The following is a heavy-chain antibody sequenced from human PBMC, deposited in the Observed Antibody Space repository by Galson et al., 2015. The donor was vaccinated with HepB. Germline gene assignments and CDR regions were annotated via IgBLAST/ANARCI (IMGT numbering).Heavy chain of an antibody. V-gene: IGHV5-51*01. J-gene: IGHJ4*02. D-gene: IGHD3-22*01. CDR2: IYPGDSDT. CDR1: GYSFTSYW. Sequence: QSGAEVKKPGESLKISCKGSGYSFTSYWIGWVRQMPGKGLEWMGIIYPGDSDTGYSPSFQGQVTISAVKSISTAYLQWSSLKASDTAMYYCARRFYYYDSSGYYYHFDYWGQGTLVTVSS. CDR3: ARRFYYYDSSGYYYHFDY.